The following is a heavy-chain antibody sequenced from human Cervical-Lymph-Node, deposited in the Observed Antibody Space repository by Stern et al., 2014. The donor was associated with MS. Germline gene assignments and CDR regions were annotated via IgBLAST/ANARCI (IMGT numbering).Heavy chain of an antibody. D-gene: IGHD2-2*01. CDR1: GYTFTSYA. V-gene: IGHV1-3*01. Sequence: QVQLVQSGAEVKKPGASVKVSCKASGYTFTSYAMHWVRQAPGQRLEWMGWINACNGNTKYSQKFQGRVTITRDTSASTAYMELSSLRSEDTAVYYCARDRSTSWSYDYWGQGTLVTVSS. J-gene: IGHJ4*02. CDR2: INACNGNT. CDR3: ARDRSTSWSYDY.